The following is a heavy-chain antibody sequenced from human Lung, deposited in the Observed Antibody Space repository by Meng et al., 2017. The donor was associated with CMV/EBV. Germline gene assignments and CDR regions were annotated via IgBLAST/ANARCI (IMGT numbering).Heavy chain of an antibody. CDR1: GFTFDDYA. D-gene: IGHD3-10*01. CDR3: ARDMTLRLPSGSGFDF. J-gene: IGHJ4*02. CDR2: ISWNGVTT. V-gene: IGHV3-9*01. Sequence: GGSLRLXCAAAGFTFDDYAMHWVRQVPGKGLEWVSGISWNGVTTGYAGSVKGRFTISRDNTKNSLYLQMNSLRPEDTAFYFCARDMTLRLPSGSGFDFWGQGXLVTVSS.